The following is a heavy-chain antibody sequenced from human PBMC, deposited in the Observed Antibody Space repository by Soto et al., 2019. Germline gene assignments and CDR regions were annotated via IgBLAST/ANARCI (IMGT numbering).Heavy chain of an antibody. CDR1: GFTVSGTY. CDR2: LYSGGPT. Sequence: SLRLSCAASGFTVSGTYMTWVRQAPGKGLEWVSILYSGGPTYYADSVKGRFTISRDNSKNTLYLQINSLRVEDTAVYYCTRTSTAGKNYYGMDVWGQGTTVTVSS. V-gene: IGHV3-53*01. CDR3: TRTSTAGKNYYGMDV. J-gene: IGHJ6*02. D-gene: IGHD6-13*01.